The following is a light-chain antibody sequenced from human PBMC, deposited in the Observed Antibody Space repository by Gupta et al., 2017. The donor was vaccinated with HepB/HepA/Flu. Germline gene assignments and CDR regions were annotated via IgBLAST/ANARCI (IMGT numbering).Light chain of an antibody. V-gene: IGKV2-30*01. CDR1: QSLVYSDGDTY. J-gene: IGKJ1*01. CDR2: KVS. CDR3: MQGKLATWT. Sequence: DVVMTQSPLSLPVTLGQPASISCRSSQSLVYSDGDTYLNWFQQRPGRSPRRLIYKVSNRDSGVPDRFSGSGSGTDFTLKISRVEAEDIGVYYCMQGKLATWTFGQGTKVEIK.